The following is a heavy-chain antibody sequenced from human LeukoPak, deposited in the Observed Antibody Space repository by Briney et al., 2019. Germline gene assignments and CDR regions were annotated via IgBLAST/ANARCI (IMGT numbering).Heavy chain of an antibody. CDR3: ATAVSGSYYPNWFDP. Sequence: GASVKVSCKASGYTFTSYYMHWVRQAPGQGLEWMGIINPSGGSTSYAQKFQGRVTMTEDTSTDTAYMELSSLRSEDTAVYYCATAVSGSYYPNWFDPWGQGTLVTVSS. J-gene: IGHJ5*02. V-gene: IGHV1-46*01. D-gene: IGHD1-26*01. CDR1: GYTFTSYY. CDR2: INPSGGST.